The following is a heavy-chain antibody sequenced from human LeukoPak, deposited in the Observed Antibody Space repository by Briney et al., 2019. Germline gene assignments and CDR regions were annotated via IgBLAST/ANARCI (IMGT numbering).Heavy chain of an antibody. CDR1: GASIDSHS. J-gene: IGHJ4*02. Sequence: SETLSPTCPVSGASIDSHSWSWIRQSPGKGLGWIGYVFNGGSTNYNPSLNSRVTMSLDTSRAQFSLRLSSVTAADTAIYYCASRPADTTWYGVFDYWSQGTLVTVSS. CDR2: VFNGGST. CDR3: ASRPADTTWYGVFDY. V-gene: IGHV4-59*11. D-gene: IGHD3-10*01.